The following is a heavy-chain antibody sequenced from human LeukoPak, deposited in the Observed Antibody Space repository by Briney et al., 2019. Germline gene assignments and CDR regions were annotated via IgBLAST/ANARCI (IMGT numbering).Heavy chain of an antibody. Sequence: GGSLRLSCAASGFIVSSNYMSWVRQAPGKGLEWVSIIYSGGSTYYADSVKGRFTISRDNSKKTLYLQMNSLRAEDTAVYYCARGDYFDYWGQGTLVTVST. J-gene: IGHJ4*02. V-gene: IGHV3-53*01. CDR1: GFIVSSNY. CDR2: IYSGGST. CDR3: ARGDYFDY.